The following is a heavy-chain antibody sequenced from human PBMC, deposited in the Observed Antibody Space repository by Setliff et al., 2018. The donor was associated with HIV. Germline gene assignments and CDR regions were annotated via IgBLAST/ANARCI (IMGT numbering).Heavy chain of an antibody. CDR2: IYFTGSS. CDR1: GGSISTYY. V-gene: IGHV4-59*01. J-gene: IGHJ3*01. Sequence: SETLSLTCTVSGGSISTYYWSWIRQPPGKGLEWIGSIYFTGSSDNNPPLKSRVTLSVDTSKHQFSLKLSSVTAADTAVYYCARVQMAYAAFDVWGQGTMVTVSS. CDR3: ARVQMAYAAFDV. D-gene: IGHD4-17*01.